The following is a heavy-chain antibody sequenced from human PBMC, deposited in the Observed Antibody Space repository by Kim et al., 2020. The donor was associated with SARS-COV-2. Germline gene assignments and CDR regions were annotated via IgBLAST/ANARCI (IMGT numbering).Heavy chain of an antibody. V-gene: IGHV1-2*02. CDR2: INPNSGGT. D-gene: IGHD3-9*01. CDR1: GYTFTGYY. Sequence: ASVKVSCKASGYTFTGYYMHWVRQAPGQGLEWMGLINPNSGGTNYAQKFQGRVTMTRDTSISTAYMELSRLRSDDTAVYYCARECDILTGYGDIVFDYWGQGTLVTVSS. CDR3: ARECDILTGYGDIVFDY. J-gene: IGHJ4*02.